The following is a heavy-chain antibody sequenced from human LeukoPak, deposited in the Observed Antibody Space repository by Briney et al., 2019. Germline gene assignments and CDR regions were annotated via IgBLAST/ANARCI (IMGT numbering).Heavy chain of an antibody. J-gene: IGHJ4*02. CDR3: ARGPETGSFDY. D-gene: IGHD1-26*01. CDR2: INPSGGTT. CDR1: GYSXFSYY. Sequence: GASVKVSCKASGYSXFSYYIHWVRQAPGQGLQWMGKINPSGGTTTYAQKFQDRVTMTRDMSTSTVYMELSSLNSEDTALYYCARGPETGSFDYWGQGTLVTVSS. V-gene: IGHV1-46*01.